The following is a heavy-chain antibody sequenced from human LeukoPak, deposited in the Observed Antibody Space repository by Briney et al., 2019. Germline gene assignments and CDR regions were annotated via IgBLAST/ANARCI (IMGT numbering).Heavy chain of an antibody. CDR3: ARLQLLSSAGTFDY. V-gene: IGHV5-51*01. J-gene: IGHJ4*02. CDR2: IYPGDSET. D-gene: IGHD6-13*01. Sequence: GESLKICCKGSGYSFTSYWIGWVRQMPGKGLEWMGIIYPGDSETRYSPSFQGQVTFSADTSIDTAYVQWSSLEASDTAIYYCARLQLLSSAGTFDYWGQGALVTVSS. CDR1: GYSFTSYW.